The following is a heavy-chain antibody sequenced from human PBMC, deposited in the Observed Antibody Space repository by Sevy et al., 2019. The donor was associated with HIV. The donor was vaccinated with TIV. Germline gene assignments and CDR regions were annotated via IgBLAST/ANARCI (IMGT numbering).Heavy chain of an antibody. Sequence: SETLSLTCTVSGGSISSGDYYWSWIRQPPGKGLEWIGYIYYSGSTYYNPSLKSRVTISVDTSKNQFSLKLGSVTAADTAVYYEARGVTIFEGPSAFDIWGQGTMVTVSS. J-gene: IGHJ3*02. CDR3: ARGVTIFEGPSAFDI. D-gene: IGHD3-3*01. V-gene: IGHV4-30-4*01. CDR2: IYYSGST. CDR1: GGSISSGDYY.